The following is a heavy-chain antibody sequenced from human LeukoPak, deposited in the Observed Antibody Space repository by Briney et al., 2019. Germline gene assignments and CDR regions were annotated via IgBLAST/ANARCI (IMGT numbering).Heavy chain of an antibody. V-gene: IGHV1-2*02. CDR1: GYTFTGYY. D-gene: IGHD3-3*01. Sequence: ASVKVSCKASGYTFTGYYMHWVRQAPGQGLEWMGWINPNSGGTNYAQKFQGRVTMTRDTSISTAYMELSSLRSDDTAVYYCARDSGVFITTLSWFDPWGQGTLVTVSS. CDR2: INPNSGGT. CDR3: ARDSGVFITTLSWFDP. J-gene: IGHJ5*02.